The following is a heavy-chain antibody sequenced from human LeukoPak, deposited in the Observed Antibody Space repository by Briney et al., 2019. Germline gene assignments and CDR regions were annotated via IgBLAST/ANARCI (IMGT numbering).Heavy chain of an antibody. D-gene: IGHD2-2*01. CDR3: ARGTPFYQLLTRPRNWFDP. Sequence: GASVKVSCKASGYTFTSYGINWVRQATGQGLEWMGWMNPNSGNTGYAQKFQGRVTMTRNTSISTAYMELSSLRSEDTAVYYCARGTPFYQLLTRPRNWFDPWGQGTLVTASS. CDR1: GYTFTSYG. CDR2: MNPNSGNT. J-gene: IGHJ5*02. V-gene: IGHV1-8*01.